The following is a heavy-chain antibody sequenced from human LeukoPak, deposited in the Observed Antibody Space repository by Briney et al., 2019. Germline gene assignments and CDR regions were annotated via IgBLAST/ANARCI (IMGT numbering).Heavy chain of an antibody. Sequence: PGGSLRLSCAASGFTFSSYAMSWVRQAPGKGLEWVSAISGSGGSTYYTDSVKGRFTISRDNSKNTLYLQMNSLRAEDTAVYYCAKDLSSSSWPDYFDYWGQGTLVTVSS. D-gene: IGHD6-13*01. CDR1: GFTFSSYA. V-gene: IGHV3-23*01. CDR3: AKDLSSSSWPDYFDY. J-gene: IGHJ4*02. CDR2: ISGSGGST.